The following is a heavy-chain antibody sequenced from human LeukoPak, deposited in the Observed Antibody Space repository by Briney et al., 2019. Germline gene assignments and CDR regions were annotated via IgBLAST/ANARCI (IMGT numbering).Heavy chain of an antibody. CDR3: ARVGHYYDSSGYRFDP. V-gene: IGHV1-46*03. CDR1: GYTFTSYY. Sequence: ASVKVSCKASGYTFTSYYMHWVRQAPGQGLEWMGIINPSGGSTSYAQEFQGRVTMTRDTSASTVYMELSSLRSEDTAVYYCARVGHYYDSSGYRFDPWGQGTLVTVSS. D-gene: IGHD3-22*01. J-gene: IGHJ5*02. CDR2: INPSGGST.